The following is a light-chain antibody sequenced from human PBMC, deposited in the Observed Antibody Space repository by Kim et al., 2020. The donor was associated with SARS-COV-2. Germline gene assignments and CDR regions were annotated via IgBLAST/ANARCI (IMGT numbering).Light chain of an antibody. CDR2: EVS. CDR3: SSYAGSNNFRYV. V-gene: IGLV2-8*01. J-gene: IGLJ1*01. CDR1: SSDVGGYNY. Sequence: LTQPPSASGSPGQSVTISCTGTSSDVGGYNYVSWYQQHPGKAPKLMIYEVSKRPSGVPDRFSGSKSGNTASLTVSGLQAEDEADYYCSSYAGSNNFRYVFGTGTKVTVL.